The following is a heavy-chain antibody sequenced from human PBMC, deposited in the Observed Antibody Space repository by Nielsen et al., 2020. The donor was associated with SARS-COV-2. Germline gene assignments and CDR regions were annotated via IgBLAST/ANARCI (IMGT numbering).Heavy chain of an antibody. CDR1: GYTFTSYY. J-gene: IGHJ4*02. Sequence: ASVKVSCKASGYTFTSYYMHWVRQAPGQGLEWMGIINPSGGSTSYAQKFQGRVTMTRDTSTSTVYMELSSLRSEDTAVYYCAKGRHNYHLLTGSCDSWGQGALVTASS. CDR3: AKGRHNYHLLTGSCDS. D-gene: IGHD3-9*01. CDR2: INPSGGST. V-gene: IGHV1-46*01.